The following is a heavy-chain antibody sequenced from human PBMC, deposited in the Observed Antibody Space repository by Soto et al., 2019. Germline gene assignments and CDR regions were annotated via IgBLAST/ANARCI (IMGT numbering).Heavy chain of an antibody. V-gene: IGHV1-24*01. J-gene: IGHJ4*02. D-gene: IGHD6-13*01. CDR1: GYTLTELS. CDR2: FDPEDGET. CDR3: ATDRSSSWYYFDY. Sequence: GPSVKVSCKVSGYTLTELSMHWVRRAPGKGLERMGGFDPEDGETIYAQKFQGRVTMTEDTSTDTAYMELSSLRSEDTAVYYCATDRSSSWYYFDYWGQGTLVTVSS.